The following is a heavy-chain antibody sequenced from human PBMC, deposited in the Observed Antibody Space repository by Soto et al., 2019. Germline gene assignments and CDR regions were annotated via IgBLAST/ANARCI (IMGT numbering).Heavy chain of an antibody. V-gene: IGHV4-39*01. CDR3: ARFVCRNWNLYFSGGLVFYYMDV. CDR1: GGSISSGDYY. CDR2: IYYSGST. Sequence: SETLSLTCTVSGGSISSGDYYWGWIRQPPGKGLEWIGSIYYSGSTYYNPSLKSRVTVSVDTSKNQFSLKLSSVTAADTAVYYCARFVCRNWNLYFSGGLVFYYMDVWGKGTTVTVSS. D-gene: IGHD1-1*01. J-gene: IGHJ6*03.